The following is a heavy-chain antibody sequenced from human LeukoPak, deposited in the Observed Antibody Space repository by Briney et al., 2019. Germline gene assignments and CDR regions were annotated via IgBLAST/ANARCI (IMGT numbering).Heavy chain of an antibody. J-gene: IGHJ3*02. CDR1: GGSFSGYY. CDR3: ARDTYYYDNGDFIDAFDI. V-gene: IGHV4-59*01. CDR2: INYSGRT. D-gene: IGHD3-22*01. Sequence: SETLSLTCAVYGGSFSGYYWSWVRQPPGKGLEWIGYINYSGRTNANSSLKSRVAISVDTSKNQFSLRLSSVTAADTAVYYCARDTYYYDNGDFIDAFDIWGRGTMVTVSS.